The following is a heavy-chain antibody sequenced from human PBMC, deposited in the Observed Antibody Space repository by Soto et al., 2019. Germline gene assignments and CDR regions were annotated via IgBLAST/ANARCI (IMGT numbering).Heavy chain of an antibody. CDR2: INPNTGDT. CDR1: GYTFTAYY. CDR3: ARDGHRSGDF. V-gene: IGHV1-2*02. Sequence: ASVKVSCKASGYTFTAYYIHWVRQAPGQGLEWVALINPNTGDTNSAQRFQGRVTMTRDTSISTAYLELSTLTSDDTAVYYCARDGHRSGDFWGQGTLVTVSS. D-gene: IGHD1-26*01. J-gene: IGHJ4*02.